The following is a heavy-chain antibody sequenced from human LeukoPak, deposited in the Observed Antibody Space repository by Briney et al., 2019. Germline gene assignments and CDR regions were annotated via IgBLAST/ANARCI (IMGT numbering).Heavy chain of an antibody. CDR2: IIPIFGTA. CDR3: ARVGHYYDSSRLDV. Sequence: ASVKVSCKASGGTFSSYAISWVRQAPGQGLEWMGGIIPIFGTANYAQKFQGRVAITADESTSTAYMELSSLRSGDTAVYYCARVGHYYDSSRLDVWGQGTTVTVSS. V-gene: IGHV1-69*13. D-gene: IGHD3-22*01. CDR1: GGTFSSYA. J-gene: IGHJ6*02.